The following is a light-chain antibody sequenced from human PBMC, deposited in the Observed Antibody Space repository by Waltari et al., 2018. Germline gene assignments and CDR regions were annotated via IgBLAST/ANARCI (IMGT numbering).Light chain of an antibody. Sequence: DLQMTQSPSTLSASVGDRVTITCRASQSISTWSAWYQQKPGKAPKLLIYKASTLESGVPSRFSGSGSGTEFTLTISGLQPDDFATYYCQQYTSTFGQGTKLEIK. CDR3: QQYTST. CDR1: QSISTW. V-gene: IGKV1-5*03. J-gene: IGKJ2*02. CDR2: KAS.